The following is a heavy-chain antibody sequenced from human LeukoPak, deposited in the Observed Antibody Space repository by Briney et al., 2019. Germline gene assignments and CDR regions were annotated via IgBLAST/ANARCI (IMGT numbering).Heavy chain of an antibody. CDR2: ISGSGGST. CDR3: AKDRGYGGNLDYYGMDV. CDR1: GFTFTSYA. J-gene: IGHJ6*02. V-gene: IGHV3-23*01. D-gene: IGHD4-23*01. Sequence: GGSLTLSCAASGFTFTSYAMSWVRQAPGKGLEWVSGISGSGGSTYYADSVKGRFTISRDNSKNTLYLQMNSLRAEDTAVYYCAKDRGYGGNLDYYGMDVWGQGTTVTVSS.